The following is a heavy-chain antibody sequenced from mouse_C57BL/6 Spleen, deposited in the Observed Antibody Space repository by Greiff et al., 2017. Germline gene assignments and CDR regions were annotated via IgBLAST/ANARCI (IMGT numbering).Heavy chain of an antibody. J-gene: IGHJ2*01. CDR2: IYPRSGNT. Sequence: QVQMQQSGAELARPGASVKLSCKASGYTFTSYGISWVKQRTGQGLEWIGEIYPRSGNTYYNEKFKGKATLTADKSSSTAYMELRSLTSEDSAVYFCARRMFYYGNYENYFDYWGQGTTLTVSS. CDR3: ARRMFYYGNYENYFDY. D-gene: IGHD2-1*01. V-gene: IGHV1-81*01. CDR1: GYTFTSYG.